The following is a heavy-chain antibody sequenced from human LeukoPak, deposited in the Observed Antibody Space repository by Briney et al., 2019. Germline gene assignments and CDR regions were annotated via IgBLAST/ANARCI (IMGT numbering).Heavy chain of an antibody. J-gene: IGHJ4*02. Sequence: GGSLRLSCAASGFTFSDYYMSWIRQAPGKGLEWASYISSSGSTIYYADSVKGRFTISRDNSKNTLYLQMNSLRAEDTAVYYCAKTGYSYGHPGGYFDYWGQGTLVTVSS. V-gene: IGHV3-11*04. D-gene: IGHD5-18*01. CDR2: ISSSGSTI. CDR1: GFTFSDYY. CDR3: AKTGYSYGHPGGYFDY.